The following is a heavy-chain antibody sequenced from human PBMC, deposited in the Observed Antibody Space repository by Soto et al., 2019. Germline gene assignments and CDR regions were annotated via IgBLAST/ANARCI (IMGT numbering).Heavy chain of an antibody. CDR3: AKECGGNCLDAFDV. Sequence: QVQLKESASGLVQPAQTLSLTCAVSGGSITSGGFSWSWIRQPPGKVLEWLGYVHHTGNTDYHPALRSRVNIAQDRSRILVSLNLTSVTAAATATCFCAKECGGNCLDAFDVWGHGTTVIFSS. V-gene: IGHV4-30-2*01. CDR1: GGSITSGGFS. D-gene: IGHD2-21*02. J-gene: IGHJ3*01. CDR2: VHHTGNT.